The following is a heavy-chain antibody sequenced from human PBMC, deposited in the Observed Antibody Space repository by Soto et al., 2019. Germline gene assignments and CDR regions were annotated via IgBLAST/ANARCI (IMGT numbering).Heavy chain of an antibody. D-gene: IGHD6-19*01. CDR1: GFNFSDYY. CDR3: ARDHFPVAYDS. J-gene: IGHJ4*02. CDR2: ISSISHYR. Sequence: QVQLVESGGGLVKPGGSLRLSCTASGFNFSDYYMTWIRQAPGKGLEWVSYISSISHYRNYGDSVKGRFTISRDNAKNSLYLQMNGLRAEDTAVYYCARDHFPVAYDSWGQGTLVTVSS. V-gene: IGHV3-11*06.